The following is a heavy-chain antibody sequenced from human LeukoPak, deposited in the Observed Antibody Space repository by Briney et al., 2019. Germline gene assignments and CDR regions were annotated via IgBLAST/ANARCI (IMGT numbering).Heavy chain of an antibody. J-gene: IGHJ6*02. CDR2: ISGSGGST. CDR3: AKAAYCSSTSCSDEYYYYYYGMDV. V-gene: IGHV3-23*01. CDR1: GFTFSSYA. Sequence: GGSLRLSCAASGFTFSSYAMSWVRQAPGKGVEWVSAISGSGGSTYYADSVKGRFTISRDNSKNTLYLQMNSLRAEDTAVYYCAKAAYCSSTSCSDEYYYYYYGMDVWGQGTTVTVSS. D-gene: IGHD2-2*01.